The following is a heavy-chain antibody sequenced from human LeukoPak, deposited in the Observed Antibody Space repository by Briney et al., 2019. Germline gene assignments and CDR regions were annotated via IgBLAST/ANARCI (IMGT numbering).Heavy chain of an antibody. D-gene: IGHD3-22*01. V-gene: IGHV4-39*07. CDR1: SDSLSSGSYY. CDR2: MYHSGST. Sequence: SGTLSLTCTVSSDSLSSGSYYWGWIRQPPGKGLEWIGSMYHSGSTYYNPSLKSRVTISVDTSKNQFSLKLSSVAAADTAVYYCARRTSGYPNYFDYWGRGTLVTVSS. J-gene: IGHJ4*02. CDR3: ARRTSGYPNYFDY.